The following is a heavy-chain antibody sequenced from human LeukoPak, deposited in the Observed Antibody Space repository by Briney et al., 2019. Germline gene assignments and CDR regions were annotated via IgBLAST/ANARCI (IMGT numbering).Heavy chain of an antibody. Sequence: SVKVSCKASGGTFSSYAISWVRQAPGQGLEWMGGIIPIFGTANYAQKFQGRVTITADESTSTAYMELSSLRSEDTAVYYCARVVVVPAAMSVYYYYYYMDVWGKGTTVTISS. D-gene: IGHD2-2*01. CDR1: GGTFSSYA. V-gene: IGHV1-69*13. J-gene: IGHJ6*03. CDR2: IIPIFGTA. CDR3: ARVVVVPAAMSVYYYYYYMDV.